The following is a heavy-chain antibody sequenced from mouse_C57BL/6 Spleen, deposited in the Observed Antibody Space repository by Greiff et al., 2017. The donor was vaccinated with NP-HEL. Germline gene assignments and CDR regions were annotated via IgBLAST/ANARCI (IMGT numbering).Heavy chain of an antibody. CDR3: ASPYDYDEAWFAY. J-gene: IGHJ3*01. V-gene: IGHV5-6*01. CDR1: GFTFSSYG. D-gene: IGHD2-4*01. CDR2: ISSGGSYT. Sequence: EVHLVESGGDLVKPGGSLKLSCAASGFTFSSYGMSWVRQTPDKRLEWVATISSGGSYTYYPDSVKGRFTISRDNAKNTLYLQMSSLKSEDTAMYYCASPYDYDEAWFAYWGQGTLVTVSA.